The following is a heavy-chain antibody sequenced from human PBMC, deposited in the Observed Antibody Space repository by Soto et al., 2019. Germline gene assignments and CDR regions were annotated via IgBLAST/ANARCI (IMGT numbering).Heavy chain of an antibody. D-gene: IGHD2-8*02. V-gene: IGHV1-2*02. CDR3: ARGDYGTGGYPFPYFDY. CDR2: INPDSGAT. Sequence: GASVKVSCKASGDTFTNYGFYWVRQAPGQGLAWMGWINPDSGATNYAQNFQGRVTLTSDTSISTASMDLTSLTSDDTAVYYCARGDYGTGGYPFPYFDYWGQGTLVTVSS. CDR1: GDTFTNYG. J-gene: IGHJ4*02.